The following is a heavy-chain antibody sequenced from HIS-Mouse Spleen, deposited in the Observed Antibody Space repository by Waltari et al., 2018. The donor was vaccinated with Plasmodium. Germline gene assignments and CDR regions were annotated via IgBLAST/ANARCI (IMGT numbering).Heavy chain of an antibody. J-gene: IGHJ5*02. CDR1: GGYISSSRYY. V-gene: IGHV4-39*07. CDR2: IDYCGTT. D-gene: IGHD3-22*01. Sequence: QLQLQASGPGLVTPSETLSLTCTVPGGYISSSRYYWGWIRQRPGQGLEWIGSIDYCGTTYYNPSLKRRVTISVDTSKNQFSLKLSSVTAADTAVYYCARVPYYYDSSGYGMGWFDPWGQGTLVTVSS. CDR3: ARVPYYYDSSGYGMGWFDP.